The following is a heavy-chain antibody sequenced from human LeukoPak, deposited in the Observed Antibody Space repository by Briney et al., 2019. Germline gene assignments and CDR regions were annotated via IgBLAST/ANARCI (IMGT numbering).Heavy chain of an antibody. CDR1: GGTFSSYA. V-gene: IGHV1-69*05. CDR2: IIPIFGTA. CDR3: ARDLYGDYDY. J-gene: IGHJ4*02. D-gene: IGHD4-17*01. Sequence: ASVKVSCKASGGTFSSYAISWVRQAPGQGLGWMGRIIPIFGTANYAQKFQGRVTITTDESTSTAYMELSSLRSEDTAVYYCARDLYGDYDYWGQGTLVTVSS.